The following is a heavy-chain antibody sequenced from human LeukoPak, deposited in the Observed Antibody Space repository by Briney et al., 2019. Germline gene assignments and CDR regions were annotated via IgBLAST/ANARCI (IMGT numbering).Heavy chain of an antibody. Sequence: GGSLRLSCAASGFPFSDYAMTWVRQAPGKGLEWVSAISNRGDNTYYPDSVKGRFTISRDNSKNTLYLQMNSLRVEDTAVYYCAKFGRAISPVNWGQGTLVTVSS. V-gene: IGHV3-23*01. CDR3: AKFGRAISPVN. D-gene: IGHD3-16*01. CDR1: GFPFSDYA. J-gene: IGHJ4*02. CDR2: ISNRGDNT.